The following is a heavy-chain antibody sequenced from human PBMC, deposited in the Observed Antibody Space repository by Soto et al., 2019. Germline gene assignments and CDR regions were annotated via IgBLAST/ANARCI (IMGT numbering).Heavy chain of an antibody. Sequence: SVKVSCKASGGTFSSYAISWVRQAPGQGLEWMGGIIPIFGTANYAQKFQGRVTITADESTSTAYMELSSLRSEDTAVYYCARDPEHSSSWYAKYNWFDPWGQGTLVTVSS. J-gene: IGHJ5*02. CDR1: GGTFSSYA. D-gene: IGHD6-13*01. CDR2: IIPIFGTA. V-gene: IGHV1-69*13. CDR3: ARDPEHSSSWYAKYNWFDP.